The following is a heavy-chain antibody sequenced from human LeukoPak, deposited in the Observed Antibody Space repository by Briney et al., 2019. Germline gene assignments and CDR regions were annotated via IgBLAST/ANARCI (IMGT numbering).Heavy chain of an antibody. Sequence: GGSLRLSCAAYGFTFDDYAMHWVRQAPGKGLEWVSGISWNSGSIGYADSVKGRFTISRDNAKNSLYQQMNSLRAEDTALYYCAKGGGDSSGYSLNWFERWGQGTLVTVSS. D-gene: IGHD3-22*01. V-gene: IGHV3-9*01. CDR1: GFTFDDYA. CDR3: AKGGGDSSGYSLNWFER. J-gene: IGHJ5*02. CDR2: ISWNSGSI.